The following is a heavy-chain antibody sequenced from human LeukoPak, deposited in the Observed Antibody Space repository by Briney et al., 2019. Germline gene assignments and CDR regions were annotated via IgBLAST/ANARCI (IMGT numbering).Heavy chain of an antibody. V-gene: IGHV4-59*12. D-gene: IGHD1-26*01. CDR2: IYYSGST. Sequence: SETLSLTCTVSGGSISSYYWSWIRQPPGKGLEWIGYIYYSGSTNYNPSLKSRVTISVDTSKNQFSLKLSSVTAADTAVYYCARDRGSYGSDAFDIWGQGTMVTVSS. J-gene: IGHJ3*02. CDR1: GGSISSYY. CDR3: ARDRGSYGSDAFDI.